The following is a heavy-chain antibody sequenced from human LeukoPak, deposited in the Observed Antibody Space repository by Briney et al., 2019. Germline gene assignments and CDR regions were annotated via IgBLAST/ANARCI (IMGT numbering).Heavy chain of an antibody. CDR2: IISDGSST. V-gene: IGHV3-74*01. CDR1: GFTVSSNY. D-gene: IGHD6-19*01. Sequence: GGSLRLSCAASGFTVSSNYMGWVRQAPGKGLVWVSRIISDGSSTNYADSVKGRFTISRDNAKNTLYLQMNSLRAEDTALYYCAREDVDITVATSGAFDIWGQGTMVTVSS. CDR3: AREDVDITVATSGAFDI. J-gene: IGHJ3*02.